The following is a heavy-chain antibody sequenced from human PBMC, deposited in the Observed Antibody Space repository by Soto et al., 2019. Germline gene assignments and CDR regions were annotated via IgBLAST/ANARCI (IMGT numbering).Heavy chain of an antibody. CDR1: GIPVRSNY. CDR2: LHSGGDT. D-gene: IGHD3-10*01. J-gene: IGHJ6*02. CDR3: ARDGPYYYASRLDV. V-gene: IGHV3-53*04. Sequence: EVQLVESGGGLVQPGGSLRLSCAASGIPVRSNYMTWVRQAPGKGLEWVSVLHSGGDTYYANSVKGRFTISRHDSTNTLFLQMNSLTPEDTAAYYCARDGPYYYASRLDVWGQGTTVTVS.